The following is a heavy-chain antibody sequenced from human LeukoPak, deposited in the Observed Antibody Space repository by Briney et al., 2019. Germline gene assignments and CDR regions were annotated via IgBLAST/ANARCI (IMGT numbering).Heavy chain of an antibody. Sequence: PGGSLRLSCAASGFTFSNYGMHWVRQAPGKGLEWVAVISYDGNYKYYADSVKGRFTISRDQSKNTLHLQMDSLRAEDTAVYYCAKDPEYYYDRGVYFDYWGQGTLVTVAS. V-gene: IGHV3-30*18. CDR2: ISYDGNYK. CDR3: AKDPEYYYDRGVYFDY. CDR1: GFTFSNYG. J-gene: IGHJ4*02. D-gene: IGHD3-22*01.